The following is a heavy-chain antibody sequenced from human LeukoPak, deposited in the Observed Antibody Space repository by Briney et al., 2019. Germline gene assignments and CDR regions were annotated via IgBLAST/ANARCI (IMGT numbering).Heavy chain of an antibody. CDR2: IKTDGSIT. CDR1: GFSFSVFW. D-gene: IGHD3-9*01. Sequence: GGSLRLSCAASGFSFSVFWMHWVRQAPGKGPVWVSRIKTDGSITDYADSVKGRFTISRDNAKNTLYLQMNSLRAEDTAVYYCARDASDWLLSYFDYWGQGTLVTVSS. J-gene: IGHJ4*02. V-gene: IGHV3-74*01. CDR3: ARDASDWLLSYFDY.